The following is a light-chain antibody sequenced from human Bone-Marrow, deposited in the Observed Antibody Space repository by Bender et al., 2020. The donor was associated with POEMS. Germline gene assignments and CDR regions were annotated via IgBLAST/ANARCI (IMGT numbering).Light chain of an antibody. CDR3: ATWDAKMSGQYVL. J-gene: IGLJ2*01. Sequence: QSVLTQPPSVSGTPGQSVTISCSGSSSNIGDNTVNWFQQLPGTAPKLLIHSNILRPSGVPERVSGSRSGTSASLAISGLRSEDEADYYCATWDAKMSGQYVLFGGGTKLTVL. CDR1: SSNIGDNT. V-gene: IGLV1-44*01. CDR2: SNI.